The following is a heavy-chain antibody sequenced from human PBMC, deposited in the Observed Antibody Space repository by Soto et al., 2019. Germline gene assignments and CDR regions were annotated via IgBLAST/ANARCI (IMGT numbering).Heavy chain of an antibody. CDR3: ARDLRGYSNWFHP. CDR1: GYTFTSYY. D-gene: IGHD5-18*01. Sequence: ASVKGSCKASGYTFTSYYMHWVRQAPGQGLEWMGIINPSGGSTSYAQKFQGRVTLIADTSINTTYMQLSSLAPGDTAMYYCARDLRGYSNWFHPWGQGTLVTVS. CDR2: INPSGGST. V-gene: IGHV1-46*01. J-gene: IGHJ5*02.